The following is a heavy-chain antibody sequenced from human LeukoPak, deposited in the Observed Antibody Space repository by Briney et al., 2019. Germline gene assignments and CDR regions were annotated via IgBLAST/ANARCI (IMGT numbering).Heavy chain of an antibody. D-gene: IGHD3-22*01. CDR1: GGSFSGYY. V-gene: IGHV4-34*01. CDR2: INHSGST. J-gene: IGHJ4*02. CDR3: ARRSGYSFDY. Sequence: SETLSLTCAVYGGSFSGYYWSWIRQPPGKGLEWIGEINHSGSTNYNPSLKSRVTISVDTSKNQFSLKLSSVTAADTAVYYCARRSGYSFDYWGQGTLVTASS.